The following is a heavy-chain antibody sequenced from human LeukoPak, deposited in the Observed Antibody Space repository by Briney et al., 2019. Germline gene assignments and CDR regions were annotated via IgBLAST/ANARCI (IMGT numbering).Heavy chain of an antibody. Sequence: SETLSLTCTVSGGSISSYYWSWIRQPAGKGLEWIGRIYTSGSTNYNPSLKSRVTMSVDTSKNQFSLKLSSVTAADTAVYYCARETYSYGDDAFGIWGQGTMVTVSS. CDR3: ARETYSYGDDAFGI. CDR2: IYTSGST. D-gene: IGHD5-18*01. J-gene: IGHJ3*02. V-gene: IGHV4-4*07. CDR1: GGSISSYY.